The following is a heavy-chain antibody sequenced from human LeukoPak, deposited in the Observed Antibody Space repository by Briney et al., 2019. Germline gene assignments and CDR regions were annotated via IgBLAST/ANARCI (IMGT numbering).Heavy chain of an antibody. Sequence: SETLSLTCTVSGGSITSYYWSWIRHPPGKGLEWIGFIYSSGSTNYNPSLTSRLTISVDTSKNQFSLKLSSVTAADTAVYYCARHFKHARSGTQHWFDPWGQGTLVTVSS. J-gene: IGHJ5*02. D-gene: IGHD1-14*01. V-gene: IGHV4-4*09. CDR1: GGSITSYY. CDR3: ARHFKHARSGTQHWFDP. CDR2: IYSSGST.